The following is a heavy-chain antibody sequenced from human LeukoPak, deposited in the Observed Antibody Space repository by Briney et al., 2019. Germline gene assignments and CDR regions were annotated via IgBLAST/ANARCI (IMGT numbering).Heavy chain of an antibody. Sequence: PGGSLRLSCAASGFTFSSYSMNWVRQAPGKGLEWVSYISSSSSTIYYADSVKGRFTISRDNAKNSLYLQMNSLRAEDTAVYYCARADNSAWYSYFDYWGQGTLVTVSS. V-gene: IGHV3-48*01. J-gene: IGHJ4*02. D-gene: IGHD6-13*01. CDR1: GFTFSSYS. CDR3: ARADNSAWYSYFDY. CDR2: ISSSSSTI.